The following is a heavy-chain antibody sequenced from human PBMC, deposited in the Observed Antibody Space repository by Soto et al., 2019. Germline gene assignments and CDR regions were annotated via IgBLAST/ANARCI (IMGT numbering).Heavy chain of an antibody. D-gene: IGHD2-15*01. CDR1: GYTFTSYA. CDR3: AREYCSGGSCYDWFDP. Sequence: ALVKVSCKASGYTFTSYAMHWVRQAPGQRLEWMGWINAGNGNTKYSQKFQGRVTITRDTSASTAYMELSSLRSEDTAVYYCAREYCSGGSCYDWFDPWGQGTLVTVSS. CDR2: INAGNGNT. J-gene: IGHJ5*02. V-gene: IGHV1-3*01.